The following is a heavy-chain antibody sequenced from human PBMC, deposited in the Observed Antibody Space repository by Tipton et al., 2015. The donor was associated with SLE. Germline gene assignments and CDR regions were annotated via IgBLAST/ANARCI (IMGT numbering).Heavy chain of an antibody. J-gene: IGHJ3*02. V-gene: IGHV4-34*01. D-gene: IGHD2/OR15-2a*01. CDR2: INHSGTT. CDR1: AGSLSGYY. Sequence: TLSLTCTVYAGSLSGYYWTWIRQSPGKGLEWIGEINHSGTTTYNPSLKRRATISLDTSKRQVSLALTSVTAADTSIFYCASGPVLLGAFDIWGQGTVVTVSS. CDR3: ASGPVLLGAFDI.